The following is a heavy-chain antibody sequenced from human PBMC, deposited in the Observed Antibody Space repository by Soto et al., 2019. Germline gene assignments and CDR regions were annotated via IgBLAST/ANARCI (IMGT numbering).Heavy chain of an antibody. J-gene: IGHJ5*02. Sequence: GGSVRLSCAASGFTFSSYAMSWVRQAPGKGLEWVSAISGSGGSTYYADSVKGRFTISRDNSKNTLYLQMNSLRAEDTAVYYCAKTHEYSSSSHWFDPWGQGTLVTVSS. V-gene: IGHV3-23*01. CDR2: ISGSGGST. CDR1: GFTFSSYA. CDR3: AKTHEYSSSSHWFDP. D-gene: IGHD6-6*01.